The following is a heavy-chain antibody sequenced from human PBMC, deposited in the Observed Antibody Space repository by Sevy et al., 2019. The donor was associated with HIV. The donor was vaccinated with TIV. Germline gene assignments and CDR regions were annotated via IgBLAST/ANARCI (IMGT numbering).Heavy chain of an antibody. Sequence: GGSLRLSCAASGFTFSSYGMYWVRQAPGKGLEWVAVIWYDGSNKYYADSVKGRFTISRDNSKNTLYLQMNSLRAEDTAVYYCARELLTVTTAYYYYGMDVWGQGTTVTVSS. CDR3: ARELLTVTTAYYYYGMDV. CDR1: GFTFSSYG. D-gene: IGHD4-17*01. CDR2: IWYDGSNK. V-gene: IGHV3-33*01. J-gene: IGHJ6*02.